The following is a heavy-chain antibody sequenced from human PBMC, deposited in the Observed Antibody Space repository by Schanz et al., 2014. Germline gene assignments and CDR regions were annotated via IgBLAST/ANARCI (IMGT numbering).Heavy chain of an antibody. CDR3: ARDGGRDGYNLAFDV. CDR1: GFTVNTHY. Sequence: EVQLVESGGGLLQPGGSLRLSCAVSGFTVNTHYMSWVRPAPGKGLEWISSMYINSGSTQYADSVKGRFIISRDSSKNTLFLQMNSLRAEDTAVYFCARDGGRDGYNLAFDVWGQGTLVIVSS. D-gene: IGHD5-12*01. V-gene: IGHV3-53*01. CDR2: MYINSGST. J-gene: IGHJ3*01.